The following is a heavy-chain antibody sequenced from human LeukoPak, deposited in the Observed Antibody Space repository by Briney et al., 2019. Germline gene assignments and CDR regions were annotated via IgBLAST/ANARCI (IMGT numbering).Heavy chain of an antibody. CDR3: ARGGDSGSYLSNWFDP. V-gene: IGHV3-21*01. CDR1: GFTVSSNS. D-gene: IGHD1-26*01. CDR2: ISSSSSYI. J-gene: IGHJ5*02. Sequence: PGGSLRLSCKVSGFTVSSNSWSWVRQAPGKGLEWVSSISSSSSYIYYADSVKGRFTISRDNAKNSLYLQMNSLRAEDTAVYYCARGGDSGSYLSNWFDPWGQGTLVTVSS.